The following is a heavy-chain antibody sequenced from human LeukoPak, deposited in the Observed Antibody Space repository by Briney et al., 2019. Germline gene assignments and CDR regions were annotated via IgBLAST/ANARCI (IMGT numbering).Heavy chain of an antibody. Sequence: PGGSLRLSCAASGFTFSSYDMSWVRQAPGKGLKWVSAISSSGASAYYADSVKGRFTTFRDNSKNTLSLQMNSLRAEDTAIYYCAKGYYYDSSGYYPVFDYWGQGTLVTVSS. D-gene: IGHD3-22*01. J-gene: IGHJ4*02. CDR2: ISSSGASA. CDR3: AKGYYYDSSGYYPVFDY. CDR1: GFTFSSYD. V-gene: IGHV3-23*01.